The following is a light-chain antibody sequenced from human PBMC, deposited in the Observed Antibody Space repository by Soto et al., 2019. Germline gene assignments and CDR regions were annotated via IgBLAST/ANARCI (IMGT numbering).Light chain of an antibody. V-gene: IGKV3D-15*01. Sequence: EIVRTQSPATLSGSPGETATLSCRASQSISIGLAWYRQKPGQAPRLLIYGASTRATGTPARFSGSGSGTELTLTISSLQSEDFALYYCQQYNKWPLITFGQGTRLEIK. CDR1: QSISIG. CDR3: QQYNKWPLIT. CDR2: GAS. J-gene: IGKJ5*01.